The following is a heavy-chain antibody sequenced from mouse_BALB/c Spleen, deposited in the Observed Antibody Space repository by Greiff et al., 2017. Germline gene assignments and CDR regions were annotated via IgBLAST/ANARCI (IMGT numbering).Heavy chain of an antibody. J-gene: IGHJ4*01. CDR3: ARQRPFYAMDY. V-gene: IGHV5-12-1*01. CDR2: ISSGGGST. CDR1: GFAFSSYD. Sequence: EVNLVESGGGLVKPGGSLKLSCAASGFAFSSYDMSWVRQTPEKRLEWVAYISSGGGSTYYPDTVKGRFTISRDNAKNTRYLQMSSLKSEDTAMYYCARQRPFYAMDYWGKEPQSPSPQ.